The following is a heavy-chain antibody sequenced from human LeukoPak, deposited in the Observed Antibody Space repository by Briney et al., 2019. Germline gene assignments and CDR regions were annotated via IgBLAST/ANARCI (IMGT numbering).Heavy chain of an antibody. CDR1: GGSIRSSSYN. V-gene: IGHV4-39*07. D-gene: IGHD4-17*01. CDR3: ARMGRGYGDYDFDY. J-gene: IGHJ4*02. Sequence: SETLSLTCTVSGGSIRSSSYNWGWIRQPPGKGLEWIGSMHYTGTTYYNPSLKSRVTISVDTSKNQFSLKVSSVTAADTAVYYCARMGRGYGDYDFDYWGQGTLVTVSS. CDR2: MHYTGTT.